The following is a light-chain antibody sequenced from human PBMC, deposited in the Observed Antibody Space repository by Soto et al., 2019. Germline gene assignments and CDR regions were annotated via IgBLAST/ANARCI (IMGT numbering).Light chain of an antibody. CDR2: DAS. J-gene: IGKJ5*01. Sequence: EIVLTQSPATLALSAGERATLSCRDSQSVSSYLGWYQQKPGQAPRLLIYDASNRATGIPARFSGSGSGTDFTLTISSLEPEDFAVYYCQQRSNSSITFGQGTRLEIK. CDR3: QQRSNSSIT. CDR1: QSVSSY. V-gene: IGKV3-11*01.